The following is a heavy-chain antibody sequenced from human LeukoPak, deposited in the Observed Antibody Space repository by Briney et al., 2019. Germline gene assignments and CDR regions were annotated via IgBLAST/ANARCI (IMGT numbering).Heavy chain of an antibody. CDR2: ISNSGSTI. CDR3: ARRGIQLWPHDDY. Sequence: GGSLRLSCAASGFTFSSHEMNWVRQAPGKGLEWVSYISNSGSTIYYADSVRGRFTISRDNAKNSLYLQMNSLRAEDKAVYYCARRGIQLWPHDDYWGQGTLVTVSS. CDR1: GFTFSSHE. V-gene: IGHV3-48*03. J-gene: IGHJ4*02. D-gene: IGHD5-18*01.